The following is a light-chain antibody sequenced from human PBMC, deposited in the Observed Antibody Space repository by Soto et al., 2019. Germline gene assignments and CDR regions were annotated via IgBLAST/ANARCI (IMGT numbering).Light chain of an antibody. CDR2: EVS. V-gene: IGLV2-14*03. CDR3: SSYTSSSTRV. CDR1: SSDVGAYDF. Sequence: QSVLTQPASVSGSPGQSSTISCTGTSSDVGAYDFVSWYQQHPDKAPKLMIYEVSNRPSGVSNRFSGSKSVNTATLTISGLQAEDEADYCCSSYTSSSTRVFGTGTKVTVL. J-gene: IGLJ1*01.